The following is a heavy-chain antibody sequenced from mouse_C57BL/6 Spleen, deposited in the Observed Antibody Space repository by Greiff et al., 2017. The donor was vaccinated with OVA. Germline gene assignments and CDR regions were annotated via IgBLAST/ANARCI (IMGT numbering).Heavy chain of an antibody. CDR2: INPSSGYT. Sequence: VQLQQSGAELAKPGASVKLSCKASGYTFTSYWMHWVKQRPGQGLEWIGYINPSSGYTKYHQKFKDKATLTADKSSSTAYMQLSSLTYEAAAVYYCAGSGGTQYFDYWGQGTTLTVSS. J-gene: IGHJ2*01. D-gene: IGHD3-1*01. CDR1: GYTFTSYW. V-gene: IGHV1-7*01. CDR3: AGSGGTQYFDY.